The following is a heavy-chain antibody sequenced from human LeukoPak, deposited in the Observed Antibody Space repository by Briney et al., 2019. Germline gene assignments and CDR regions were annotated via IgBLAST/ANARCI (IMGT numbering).Heavy chain of an antibody. CDR1: GFTFSSYS. CDR3: ARDFGYSSDPGEGGAFDI. Sequence: GGSLRLSCAASGFTFSSYSMNWVRQAPGKGLEWVSSISSSSSFIYYADSLKGRFTISRDNAKNSLYLQMNSLRAEDTAVYYCARDFGYSSDPGEGGAFDIWGQGTMVTVSS. V-gene: IGHV3-21*01. D-gene: IGHD6-19*01. CDR2: ISSSSSFI. J-gene: IGHJ3*02.